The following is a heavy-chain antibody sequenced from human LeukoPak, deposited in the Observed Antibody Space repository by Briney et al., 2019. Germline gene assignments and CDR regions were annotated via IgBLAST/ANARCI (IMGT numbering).Heavy chain of an antibody. CDR2: IYTSGSS. Sequence: SGTLSLTCTVSGGSIGSYYWSWIRQPPGKGLEWIGYIYTSGSSNYNPSLKSRVTVSVDTSKNQFSLKLGSVTAADTAVYYCARQPYILGAYYFDYWGQGTVDTLPS. D-gene: IGHD1-26*01. J-gene: IGHJ4*02. CDR1: GGSIGSYY. CDR3: ARQPYILGAYYFDY. V-gene: IGHV4-59*08.